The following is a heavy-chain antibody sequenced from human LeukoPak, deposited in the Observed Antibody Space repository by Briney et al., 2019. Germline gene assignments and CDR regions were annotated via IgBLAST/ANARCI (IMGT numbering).Heavy chain of an antibody. CDR1: GYTLTELS. J-gene: IGHJ3*02. V-gene: IGHV1-24*01. D-gene: IGHD5-12*01. Sequence: ASVKVSCKVSGYTLTELSMHWVRQAPGKGLEWMGGFDPEDGETIYAQKFQGRVTTTEDTSTDTAYMELSSLRSEDTAVYYCATANIVAESMDAFDIWGQGTMVTVSS. CDR2: FDPEDGET. CDR3: ATANIVAESMDAFDI.